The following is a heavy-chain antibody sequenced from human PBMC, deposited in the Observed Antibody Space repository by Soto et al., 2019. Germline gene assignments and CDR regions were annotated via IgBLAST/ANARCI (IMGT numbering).Heavy chain of an antibody. CDR2: INPNSGGT. Sequence: QVQLVQSGAEVKKPGASVKVSCKASGYTFTGYYMHWVRQAPGQGLEWMGWINPNSGGTNYAQKFQGWVTMTRDTSISTAYMELSRLRSDDTAVYYWARGGTVTTWVDWFDPGGQGTLVTVSS. J-gene: IGHJ5*02. V-gene: IGHV1-2*04. CDR3: ARGGTVTTWVDWFDP. CDR1: GYTFTGYY. D-gene: IGHD4-17*01.